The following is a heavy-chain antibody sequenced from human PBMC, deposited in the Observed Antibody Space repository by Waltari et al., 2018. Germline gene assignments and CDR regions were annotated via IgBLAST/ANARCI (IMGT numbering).Heavy chain of an antibody. CDR2: IKPYANLI. CDR3: ARGMGDI. Sequence: EVQLVESGGGLVQPGGSLRLSCEASGFMLSNWMHWVRQAPGKGLVWISRIKPYANLITYADSVKGRFTVSRDYARNTLYLQMSSLRVEDTAVYYCARGMGDIWGQGTLVTVSS. J-gene: IGHJ4*02. CDR1: GFMLSNW. V-gene: IGHV3-74*01. D-gene: IGHD3-16*01.